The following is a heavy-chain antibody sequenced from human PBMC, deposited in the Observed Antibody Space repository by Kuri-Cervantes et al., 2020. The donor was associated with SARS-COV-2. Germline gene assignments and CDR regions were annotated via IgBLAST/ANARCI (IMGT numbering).Heavy chain of an antibody. D-gene: IGHD5-18*01. J-gene: IGHJ2*01. CDR2: IKSKTDGGTT. V-gene: IGHV3-15*01. CDR3: ARATQLRGYVDL. CDR1: GLPFSNAW. Sequence: GGSLRLSCAASGLPFSNAWMSWVRQAPGKGLEWVGRIKSKTDGGTTDYAAPVKGRFTISRDESKNTLYLQMISLKTEDTAVYYCARATQLRGYVDLWGRGTLVTVSS.